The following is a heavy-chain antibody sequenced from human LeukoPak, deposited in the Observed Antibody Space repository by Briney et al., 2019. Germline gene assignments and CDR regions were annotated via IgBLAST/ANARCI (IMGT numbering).Heavy chain of an antibody. V-gene: IGHV1-2*02. J-gene: IGHJ4*02. CDR1: GYTFTSYD. D-gene: IGHD2-21*02. Sequence: ASVKVSCKASGYTFTSYDINWVRQATGQGLEWMGWINPNSGGTNYAQKFQGRVTMTRDTSISTAYMELSRLRSDDTAVYYCARGRPGGGDCYYDYWGQGTLVTVSS. CDR2: INPNSGGT. CDR3: ARGRPGGGDCYYDY.